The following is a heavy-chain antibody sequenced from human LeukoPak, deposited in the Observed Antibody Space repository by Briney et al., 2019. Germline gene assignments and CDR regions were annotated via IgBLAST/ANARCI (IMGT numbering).Heavy chain of an antibody. CDR3: AKRISEVQTLGTFDY. J-gene: IGHJ4*02. CDR2: ISHSGGNI. CDR1: GFTLSSYG. D-gene: IGHD1-1*01. Sequence: PGGSLRLSCVASGFTLSSYGMSWVRQAPGMGLEWVSSISHSGGNIYYAESVKGRFTISRDNSKSTLYLQMNSLRAEDTAVYYCAKRISEVQTLGTFDYWGQGTLVTVPS. V-gene: IGHV3-23*01.